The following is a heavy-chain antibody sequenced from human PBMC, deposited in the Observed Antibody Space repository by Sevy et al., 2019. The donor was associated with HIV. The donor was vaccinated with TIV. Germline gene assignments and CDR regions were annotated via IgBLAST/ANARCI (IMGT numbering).Heavy chain of an antibody. V-gene: IGHV5-51*01. CDR2: IYPDDSDT. J-gene: IGHJ4*02. CDR3: ATSRSGYLDSSGYYIY. CDR1: GYSFTSHW. D-gene: IGHD3-22*01. Sequence: GESLKISCRGSGYSFTSHWIGWVRHMPGKGLEWMGIIYPDDSDTRYSPSFQGQVTFSADKSSSTAYLQWSSLKASDTAVYYCATSRSGYLDSSGYYIYWGQGTLVTVSS.